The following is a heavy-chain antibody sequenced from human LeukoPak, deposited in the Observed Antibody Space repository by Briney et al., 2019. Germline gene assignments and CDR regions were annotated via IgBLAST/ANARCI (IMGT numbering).Heavy chain of an antibody. CDR1: GFTFTSFA. D-gene: IGHD2-2*02. J-gene: IGHJ4*02. CDR2: ISGSGGST. CDR3: AKDMAEGYCSSTSCYTLDY. Sequence: GGSLRLSCAASGFTFTSFAMTWVRQAPGKGLEWVSAISGSGGSTYYADSVKGRFTISRDNSKNSLYLQMNSLRAEDTALYYCAKDMAEGYCSSTSCYTLDYWGQGTLVTVSS. V-gene: IGHV3-23*01.